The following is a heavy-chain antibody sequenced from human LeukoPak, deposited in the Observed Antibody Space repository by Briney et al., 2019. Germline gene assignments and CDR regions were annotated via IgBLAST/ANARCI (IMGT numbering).Heavy chain of an antibody. D-gene: IGHD6-13*01. CDR3: ARVTGERNRRLAAAGTGRWFDP. CDR1: GGSFSGYY. CDR2: INHSGST. Sequence: SETLSLTCAVYGGSFSGYYWSWIRQPPGKGLEWIGEINHSGSTNYNPSLKSRVTISVDTSKNQFSLKLSSVTAADTAVYYCARVTGERNRRLAAAGTGRWFDPWGQGTLVTVSS. J-gene: IGHJ5*02. V-gene: IGHV4-34*01.